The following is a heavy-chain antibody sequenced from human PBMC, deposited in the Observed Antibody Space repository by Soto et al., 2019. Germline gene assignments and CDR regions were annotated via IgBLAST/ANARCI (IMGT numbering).Heavy chain of an antibody. J-gene: IGHJ3*02. V-gene: IGHV6-1*01. D-gene: IGHD6-13*01. CDR1: GDSVSSNSAA. Sequence: PSQTLSLTCAISGDSVSSNSAAWNWIRQSPSRGLEWLGRTYYKSKWYNDYAVAVKSRITISPDTSKKQFSLQLNSVTPEDTAVYYCARDPRGIADPRDNDAFNIWRQRTMVPVSS. CDR2: TYYKSKWYN. CDR3: ARDPRGIADPRDNDAFNI.